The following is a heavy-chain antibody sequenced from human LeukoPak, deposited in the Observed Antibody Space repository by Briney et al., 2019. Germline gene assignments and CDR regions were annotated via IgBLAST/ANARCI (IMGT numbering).Heavy chain of an antibody. D-gene: IGHD6-19*01. V-gene: IGHV3-73*01. J-gene: IGHJ6*03. CDR2: IRSKANSYAT. CDR3: TRRIAVVGASYYYYMDV. CDR1: GFTFSGSA. Sequence: PGGSLRLSCAASGFTFSGSAMHWVRQASGKGLEWVGHIRSKANSYATAYAASVKGRFTISRDDSKNTAYLQMNSLKTEDTAVYYCTRRIAVVGASYYYYMDVWGKGTTVTVSS.